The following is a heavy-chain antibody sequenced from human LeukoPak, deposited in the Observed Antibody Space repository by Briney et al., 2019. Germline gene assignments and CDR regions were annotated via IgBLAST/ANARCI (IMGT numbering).Heavy chain of an antibody. Sequence: SETLSLTCTVSGGSISSYYWSWIRQPPGKGLEWIGYIYYSGSTNYNPSLKSRVTISVDTSKNQFSLKLSSVTAADTAVYYCARHSRYYSGSYWARPVFDYWGQGTLVTVSS. CDR1: GGSISSYY. V-gene: IGHV4-59*08. CDR3: ARHSRYYSGSYWARPVFDY. D-gene: IGHD1-26*01. J-gene: IGHJ4*02. CDR2: IYYSGST.